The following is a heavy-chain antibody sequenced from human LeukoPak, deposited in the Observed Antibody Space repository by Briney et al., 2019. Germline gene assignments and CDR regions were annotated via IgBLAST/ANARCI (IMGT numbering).Heavy chain of an antibody. CDR1: GFTFSSYS. V-gene: IGHV3-48*02. Sequence: GGSLRLSCAASGFTFSSYSMNWVRQAPGKGLEWVSYISSSSSTIYYADSVKGRFTISRDNAKNSLYLQMNSLRDEDTAVYYCAREGMGYDSSGYVVGDSDYWGQGTLVTASS. CDR2: ISSSSSTI. CDR3: AREGMGYDSSGYVVGDSDY. D-gene: IGHD3-22*01. J-gene: IGHJ4*02.